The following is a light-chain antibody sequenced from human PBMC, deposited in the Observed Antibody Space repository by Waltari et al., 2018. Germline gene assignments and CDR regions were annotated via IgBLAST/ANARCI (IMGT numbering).Light chain of an antibody. CDR1: QSISKW. J-gene: IGKJ4*01. V-gene: IGKV1-5*03. CDR3: QQYNSYSLLT. Sequence: DTRMTQSPSTLSASAGDRVLISCRASQSISKWLAWYQQKPGKAPKLLIYEASTLQSGVPSRFSGTGSGTDFTLTISSLQPDDFATYYCQQYNSYSLLTFGGGTKVEIK. CDR2: EAS.